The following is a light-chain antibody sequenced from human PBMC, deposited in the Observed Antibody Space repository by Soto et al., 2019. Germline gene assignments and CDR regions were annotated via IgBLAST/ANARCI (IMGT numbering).Light chain of an antibody. Sequence: EIVMTQSPATLSVSPGERATLSCRASQSVSSNLAWYQQKLGQAPRLLIYGASTRAIGIPARFSGSGSGTEFILTISSLQSEDFATYYCQQANSFPLTFGQGTRLEIK. J-gene: IGKJ5*01. V-gene: IGKV3-15*01. CDR3: QQANSFPLT. CDR2: GAS. CDR1: QSVSSN.